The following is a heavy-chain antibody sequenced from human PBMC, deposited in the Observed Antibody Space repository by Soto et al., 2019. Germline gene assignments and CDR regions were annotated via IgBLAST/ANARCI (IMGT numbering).Heavy chain of an antibody. CDR1: GDSMSSGTYS. J-gene: IGHJ5*02. Sequence: PSETLSLTCSVSGDSMSSGTYSWGWVRQPPGKGLEWIGYIYHSGSTYYNPSLKSRVTISVDRSKNQFSLKLSSVTAADTAVYYCARVPGPWGQGTLVTVSS. CDR3: ARVPGP. V-gene: IGHV4-30-2*01. CDR2: IYHSGST.